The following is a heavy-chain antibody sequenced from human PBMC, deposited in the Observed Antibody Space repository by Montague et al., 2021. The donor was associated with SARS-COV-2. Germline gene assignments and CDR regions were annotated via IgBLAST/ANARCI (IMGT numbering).Heavy chain of an antibody. CDR1: GGSISSSTYY. CDR2: IYYSGST. Sequence: SETLSLTCTVSGGSISSSTYYWGWIRQPPGKGPEWIGYIYYSGSTNYNPSLKSRVTISVDTSKNQFSLKLSSVTAADTAVYYCARAPRGWLQLRDFYYFDYWGQGNLVTVSS. D-gene: IGHD5-24*01. CDR3: ARAPRGWLQLRDFYYFDY. J-gene: IGHJ4*02. V-gene: IGHV4-61*05.